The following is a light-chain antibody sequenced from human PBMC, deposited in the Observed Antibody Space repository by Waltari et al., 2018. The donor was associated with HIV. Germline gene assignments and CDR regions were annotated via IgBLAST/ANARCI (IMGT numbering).Light chain of an antibody. CDR1: SGDNNYV. J-gene: IGLJ3*02. CDR3: QTWRTGIRV. Sequence: QVVLTQSPSASASLGASVKLTCTLISGDNNYVITWPHLRPDKGPRYLMKVNTDGSHRKGDGIPDRFSGSTSGAERYLIISSLQSDDEADYFCQTWRTGIRVFGGGTKLTVL. V-gene: IGLV4-69*01. CDR2: VNTDGSH.